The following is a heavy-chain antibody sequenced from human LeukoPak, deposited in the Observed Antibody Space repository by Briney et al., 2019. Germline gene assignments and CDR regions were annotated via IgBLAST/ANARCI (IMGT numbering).Heavy chain of an antibody. J-gene: IGHJ5*02. Sequence: SGGSLRLSCAASGFTVSSNYMSWVRQAAGKGLEWVSVIYSGGSTYYADSVKGRFTISRDSSKNTVYLQMNNLRVEDTAVYYCARSAWLDPWGQGTLVTVSS. CDR1: GFTVSSNY. V-gene: IGHV3-66*01. CDR3: ARSAWLDP. CDR2: IYSGGST.